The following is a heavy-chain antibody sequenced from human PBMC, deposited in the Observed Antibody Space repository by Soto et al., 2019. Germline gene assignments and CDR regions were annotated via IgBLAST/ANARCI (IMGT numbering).Heavy chain of an antibody. CDR1: GGTFSSYA. J-gene: IGHJ4*02. CDR2: NIPIFGTA. D-gene: IGHD3-22*01. V-gene: IGHV1-69*13. CDR3: ASAKYYYDSTGYYPGHY. Sequence: SVKVSCKASGGTFSSYAISWVRQAPGQGLEWMGGNIPIFGTANYAQKFQGRVTITADESTSTAYMELSSLRSEDTAVYYCASAKYYYDSTGYYPGHYWGQGTLVTVSS.